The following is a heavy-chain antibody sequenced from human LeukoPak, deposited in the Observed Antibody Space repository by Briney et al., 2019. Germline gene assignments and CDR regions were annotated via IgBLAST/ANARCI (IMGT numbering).Heavy chain of an antibody. CDR1: GGSFSGYY. Sequence: SETLSLTCAVYGGSFSGYYWSWIRQPPGKGLEWIGEINHSGSTNYNPSLKSRVTISVDTSKNQFSLKLSSVTAADTAVYYCARDRSGPWGQGTLVTVSS. CDR2: INHSGST. J-gene: IGHJ5*02. CDR3: ARDRSGP. V-gene: IGHV4-34*01. D-gene: IGHD3-16*02.